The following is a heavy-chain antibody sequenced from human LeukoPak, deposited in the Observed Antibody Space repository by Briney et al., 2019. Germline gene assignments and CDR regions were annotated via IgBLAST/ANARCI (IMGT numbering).Heavy chain of an antibody. J-gene: IGHJ4*02. CDR1: GFTVITNN. Sequence: GGSLRLSCAASGFTVITNNMTWVRQAPGKGLEWVSVLYSDGNTKYADSMQGRFTISRDNSKNTLHLEMYSLSPDDTAVYYCARGVEPLAANTLAYWGQGTLVTVSS. CDR2: LYSDGNT. D-gene: IGHD1-14*01. V-gene: IGHV3-53*01. CDR3: ARGVEPLAANTLAY.